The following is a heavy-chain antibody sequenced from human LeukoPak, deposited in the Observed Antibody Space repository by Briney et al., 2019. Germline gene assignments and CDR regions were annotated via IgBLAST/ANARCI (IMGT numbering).Heavy chain of an antibody. V-gene: IGHV3-30*18. Sequence: GGSLRLSCAASGFTFSSYGMHWVRQAPGKGLEWVAVISYDGSNKYYADSVKGRFTISRDNSKNTLYLQMNSLRAEDTAVYYCAKPHSVTTSAPFDYWGQGTLVTVSS. CDR3: AKPHSVTTSAPFDY. CDR1: GFTFSSYG. J-gene: IGHJ4*02. CDR2: ISYDGSNK. D-gene: IGHD4-17*01.